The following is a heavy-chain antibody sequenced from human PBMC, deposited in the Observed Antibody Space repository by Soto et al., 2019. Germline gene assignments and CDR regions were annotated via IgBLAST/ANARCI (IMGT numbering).Heavy chain of an antibody. V-gene: IGHV3-13*01. CDR1: GFTFSGFD. CDR3: AKSQEIGTHFFDS. J-gene: IGHJ4*02. Sequence: GGSLRLSCETSGFTFSGFDMHWVRQPTGKGLEWVSSIGTAGDTYYAVSVKGRFTISRDNAKNSLSLQMNSLRAGDMAVYFCAKSQEIGTHFFDSWGQGTQVTVSS. CDR2: IGTAGDT. D-gene: IGHD6-13*01.